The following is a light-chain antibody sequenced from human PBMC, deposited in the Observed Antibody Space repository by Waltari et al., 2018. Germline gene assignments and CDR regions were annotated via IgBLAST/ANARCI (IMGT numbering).Light chain of an antibody. CDR1: NIGIRS. J-gene: IGLJ3*02. V-gene: IGLV3-21*04. CDR3: QGWDSNNDHAFWV. Sequence: SYVLTQPPSVSVAPGETASIACGGNNIGIRSVHWYQQKPGQAPVLVIYSDTDRPSGMPERFSGSNAGNTATLTISRVEAGDEADYYCQGWDSNNDHAFWVFGGGTNLTVL. CDR2: SDT.